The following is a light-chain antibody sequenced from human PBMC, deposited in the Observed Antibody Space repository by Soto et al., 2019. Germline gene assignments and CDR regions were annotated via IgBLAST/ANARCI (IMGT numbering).Light chain of an antibody. J-gene: IGKJ2*01. Sequence: DIQMTQSPSTLSASIGDRVTITCRASQSISIWLAWYQQKPGKAPKLLIYDASSLGSGVPSRFSDSGSGTEFTLTISCLQPDDFATYFCQQYDSSPGTFGQGTNLEIK. CDR2: DAS. CDR1: QSISIW. CDR3: QQYDSSPGT. V-gene: IGKV1-5*01.